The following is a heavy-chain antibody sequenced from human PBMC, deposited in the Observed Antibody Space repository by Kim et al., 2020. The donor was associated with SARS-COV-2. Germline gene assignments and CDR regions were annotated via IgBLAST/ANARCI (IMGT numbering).Heavy chain of an antibody. CDR1: GFIVRTNY. J-gene: IGHJ6*02. V-gene: IGHV3-53*01. D-gene: IGHD7-27*01. CDR2: FYRGGNT. Sequence: GGSLRLSCAASGFIVRTNYMNWVRQAPGKGLEWVSVFYRGGNTYYAESVKGRFTISRDNSKNTVYLQMNSLRADDTAVYYCARDGDLLGGLDVWGPGTT. CDR3: ARDGDLLGGLDV.